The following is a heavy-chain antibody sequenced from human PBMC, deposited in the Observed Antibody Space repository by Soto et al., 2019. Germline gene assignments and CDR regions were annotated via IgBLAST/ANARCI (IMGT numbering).Heavy chain of an antibody. CDR3: TRADSDVVILPDVRPLFDL. CDR1: GYDFFKYN. Sequence: QAQLVQSGAEVKKPGASVKVSCKTSGYDFFKYNMHWVRQAPGQGLEWMGVINPNGGYTRHAQKFQCGVSMTRDTSSKIVYMELSGLSSEDTAMYYCTRADSDVVILPDVRPLFDLWGQGALVTVSS. D-gene: IGHD2-21*02. CDR2: INPNGGYT. J-gene: IGHJ4*02. V-gene: IGHV1-46*01.